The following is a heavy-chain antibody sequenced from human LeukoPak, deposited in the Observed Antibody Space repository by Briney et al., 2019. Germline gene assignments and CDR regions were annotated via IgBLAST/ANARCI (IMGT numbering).Heavy chain of an antibody. CDR1: GFTFSSYA. Sequence: GGSLRLSCVVSGFTFSSYAMSWVRRAPGKGLEWVSALSGSGANTFYADSVKGRFTISRDNTKNTLYLQMTSLRAEDTAIYYCAKSPTAGRGSGYYYVMDVRGQGTTVIVSS. CDR2: LSGSGANT. J-gene: IGHJ6*02. CDR3: AKSPTAGRGSGYYYVMDV. D-gene: IGHD3-16*01. V-gene: IGHV3-23*01.